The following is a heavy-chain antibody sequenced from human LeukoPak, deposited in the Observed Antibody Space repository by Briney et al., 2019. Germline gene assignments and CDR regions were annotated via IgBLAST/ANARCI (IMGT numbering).Heavy chain of an antibody. V-gene: IGHV4-39*01. Sequence: SETLSLTCTVSGGSISSSSYYWGWIRQPPGKGLEWIGSIYYSGSTYYNPSLKSRVTISVDTSKNQFSVKLSYVTAADTAVYYCARLDYDFWSGYRAFGADYWGQGTLVTVSS. CDR3: ARLDYDFWSGYRAFGADY. CDR2: IYYSGST. J-gene: IGHJ4*02. CDR1: GGSISSSSYY. D-gene: IGHD3-3*01.